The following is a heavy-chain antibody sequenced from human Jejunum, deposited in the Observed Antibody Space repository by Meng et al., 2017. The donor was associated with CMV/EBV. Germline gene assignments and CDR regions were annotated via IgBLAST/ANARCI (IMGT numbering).Heavy chain of an antibody. Sequence: QWQWVQLGSELKKPGHSVKVACKSSGYTFTSYAMNLVRQAPGQGLEWMGWINTNTGNPTYAQGFTGRFVFSLDTSVSTAYLQISSLKAADTAVYYCARLYCSGGSCYTIDYWGQGTLVTVSS. V-gene: IGHV7-4-1*02. CDR3: ARLYCSGGSCYTIDY. CDR2: INTNTGNP. D-gene: IGHD2-15*01. J-gene: IGHJ4*02. CDR1: GYTFTSYA.